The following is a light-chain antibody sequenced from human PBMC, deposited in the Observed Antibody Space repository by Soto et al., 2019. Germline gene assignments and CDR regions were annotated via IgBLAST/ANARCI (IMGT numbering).Light chain of an antibody. V-gene: IGLV2-14*01. J-gene: IGLJ1*01. CDR1: SSDIGTYEY. Sequence: QSALTQPASVSGSPGQSITISCAGSSSDIGTYEYVSWYQQYPGKAPKLMIYEVNYRPSGVSNRFSGSKSGNTASLTISGLQAEDEGDYYCNSMTTSTSTHFVFGTGTKVTVL. CDR2: EVN. CDR3: NSMTTSTSTHFV.